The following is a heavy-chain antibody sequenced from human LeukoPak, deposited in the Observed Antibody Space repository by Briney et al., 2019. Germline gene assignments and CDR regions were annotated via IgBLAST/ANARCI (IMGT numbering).Heavy chain of an antibody. D-gene: IGHD3-10*01. CDR3: ARGRSITLLRGVAMSDGFDI. CDR1: GFTFSTYS. Sequence: GGSLRLSCAASGFTFSTYSMNWVRQAPGKGLEWVSFIDTNSSYKYYGESMKGRFTICRDNAKKSLYLQMNGLRADDTAVYYCARGRSITLLRGVAMSDGFDIWGQGTMVTVSP. CDR2: IDTNSSYK. J-gene: IGHJ3*02. V-gene: IGHV3-21*01.